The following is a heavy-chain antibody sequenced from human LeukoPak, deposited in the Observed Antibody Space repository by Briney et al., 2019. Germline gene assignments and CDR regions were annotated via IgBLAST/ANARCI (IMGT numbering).Heavy chain of an antibody. J-gene: IGHJ6*02. Sequence: GGSLRLSCAASGFTFSSYDMHWVRQATGKGLEWVSAIGTAGDTYYPGSVKGRFTISRENAKNSLYLQMNSLRAGDTAVYYCARGGAGIAAASPYYGMDVWGQGTTVTVSS. V-gene: IGHV3-13*01. CDR2: IGTAGDT. CDR3: ARGGAGIAAASPYYGMDV. D-gene: IGHD6-13*01. CDR1: GFTFSSYD.